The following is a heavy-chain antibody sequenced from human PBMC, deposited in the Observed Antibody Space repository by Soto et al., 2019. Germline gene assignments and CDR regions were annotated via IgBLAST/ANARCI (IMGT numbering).Heavy chain of an antibody. Sequence: PGGSLRLSCAASGFTFSSYGMHWVRQAPGKGLEWVAVISYDGSNKYYADSVKGRFTISRDNSKNTLYLQMNSLRAEDTAVYYCAKVRGSSPGRFYYYYGMGVWGQGTTVTVSS. D-gene: IGHD6-6*01. J-gene: IGHJ6*02. V-gene: IGHV3-30*18. CDR1: GFTFSSYG. CDR3: AKVRGSSPGRFYYYYGMGV. CDR2: ISYDGSNK.